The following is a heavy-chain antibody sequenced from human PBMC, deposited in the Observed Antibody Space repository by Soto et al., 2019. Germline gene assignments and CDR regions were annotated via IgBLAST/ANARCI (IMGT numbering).Heavy chain of an antibody. CDR3: ARENYFDY. V-gene: IGHV3-7*04. Sequence: GGSLRLSCAASGFTFNNYWMGWVRQFPGKGLEWVANIKQDGSEKNYVDSVKGRFTISRDNAKKSLYLQMNSLRAGDTAVYYCARENYFDYWGQGTLVTVSS. CDR1: GFTFNNYW. J-gene: IGHJ4*02. CDR2: IKQDGSEK.